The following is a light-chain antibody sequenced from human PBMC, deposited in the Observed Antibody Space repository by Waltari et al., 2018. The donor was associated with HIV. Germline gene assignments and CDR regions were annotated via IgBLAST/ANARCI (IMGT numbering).Light chain of an antibody. CDR3: SSYTSSSIVV. CDR2: DVG. CDR1: SSDVGGYNY. Sequence: QSALTQPASVSGSPGQSITISCTGTSSDVGGYNYVSWYQQHPGKAPKLMLYDVGTRPSGVSNRFSGSKSGNTASPAISGLQAEDEADYYCSSYTSSSIVVFGGGTKLTVL. V-gene: IGLV2-14*01. J-gene: IGLJ2*01.